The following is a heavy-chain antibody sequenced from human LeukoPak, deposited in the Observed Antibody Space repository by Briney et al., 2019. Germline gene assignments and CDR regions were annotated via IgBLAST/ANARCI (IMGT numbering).Heavy chain of an antibody. J-gene: IGHJ2*01. V-gene: IGHV4-59*10. Sequence: SETLSLTCAVYGGSFSRYYWSWIRQPAGKGLEWIGRISTSGSTNYNPSLKSRVTMSVDTSKNQFSLKLSSVTAADTALYYCARGIWEMATIPYWYFDIWGRGTLVTVSS. D-gene: IGHD5-24*01. CDR2: ISTSGST. CDR1: GGSFSRYY. CDR3: ARGIWEMATIPYWYFDI.